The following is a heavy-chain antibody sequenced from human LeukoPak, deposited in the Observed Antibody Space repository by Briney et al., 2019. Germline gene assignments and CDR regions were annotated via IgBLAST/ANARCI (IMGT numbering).Heavy chain of an antibody. V-gene: IGHV1-2*02. J-gene: IGHJ4*02. D-gene: IGHD5-18*01. CDR1: GYTFTGYY. CDR3: ARAEYNYGSDY. Sequence: GASVKVSCKASGYTFTGYYMHWVRQAPGQGLEWMGWINPNSGGTNYAQKFQGRVTKTRDTSISTAYMELSRLTSDDTAVYYCARAEYNYGSDYWGRGTLVTVSS. CDR2: INPNSGGT.